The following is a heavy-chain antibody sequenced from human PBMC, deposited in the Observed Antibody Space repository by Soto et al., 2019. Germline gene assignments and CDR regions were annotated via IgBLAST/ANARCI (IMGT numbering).Heavy chain of an antibody. J-gene: IGHJ5*02. D-gene: IGHD2-15*01. CDR3: AKGRYCSGGSCYSDWFDP. V-gene: IGHV3-23*01. CDR1: GFTFSSYA. Sequence: EVQLLESGGGLVQPGGSLRLSCAASGFTFSSYAMSWVRQAPGKGLEWVSAISGSGGSTYYADSVKGRFTISRDNSKNMLYLQMNSLGAEDTAVYYCAKGRYCSGGSCYSDWFDPWGQGTLVTVSS. CDR2: ISGSGGST.